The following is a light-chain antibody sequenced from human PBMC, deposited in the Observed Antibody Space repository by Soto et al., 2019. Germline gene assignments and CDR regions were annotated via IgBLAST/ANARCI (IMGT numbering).Light chain of an antibody. CDR1: SSDVGGYNY. Sequence: QSALTQPASVSGSPGQSITISCTGTSSDVGGYNYVSWYQQHPGKAPKLMIYDVSNRPSGVSNRFSGSKSGNTASLTISGLQAADEAAYYCSSYTSSSTPGVFGTGTKVTVL. CDR2: DVS. V-gene: IGLV2-14*01. CDR3: SSYTSSSTPGV. J-gene: IGLJ1*01.